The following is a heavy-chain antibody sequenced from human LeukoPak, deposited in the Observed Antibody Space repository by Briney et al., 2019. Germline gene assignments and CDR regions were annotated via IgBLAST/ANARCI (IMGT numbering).Heavy chain of an antibody. CDR1: GFTFSSCA. D-gene: IGHD3-10*01. CDR3: ASWPGAWYGEDS. V-gene: IGHV3-23*01. Sequence: GGSLRLSCAASGFTFSSCAMSWVRQAPGKGLEWVSAISGSGGSTYYADSVKGRFTISRDNSKNTLNLQMNSLRVEDTAVYYCASWPGAWYGEDSWGQGTLVTVSS. J-gene: IGHJ4*02. CDR2: ISGSGGST.